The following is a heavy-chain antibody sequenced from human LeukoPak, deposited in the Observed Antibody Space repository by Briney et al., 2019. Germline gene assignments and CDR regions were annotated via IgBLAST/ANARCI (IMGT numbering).Heavy chain of an antibody. D-gene: IGHD3-10*01. V-gene: IGHV4-39*07. CDR1: GGSISSSSYY. CDR2: IYYSGST. Sequence: SETLFLTCTVSGGSISSSSYYWGWIRQPPGKGLEWIGSIYYSGSTYYNPSLKSRVTISVDTSKNQFSLKLSSVTAADTAVYYCARDSGGSITMVRPFDYWGQGTLVTVSS. J-gene: IGHJ4*02. CDR3: ARDSGGSITMVRPFDY.